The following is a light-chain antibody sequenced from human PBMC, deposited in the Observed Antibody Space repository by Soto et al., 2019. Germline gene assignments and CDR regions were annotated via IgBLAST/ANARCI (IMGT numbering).Light chain of an antibody. CDR2: AES. J-gene: IGKJ5*01. CDR3: QXSYTTPIT. Sequence: VXDRVTXXXXASQTISSHLNWYQQKPGKAPNILVYAESSLQSGVPSRFTGSGSGTDFTLTISSLQPEDFATYFCQXSYTTPITXGQGTRLEI. CDR1: QTISSH. V-gene: IGKV1-39*01.